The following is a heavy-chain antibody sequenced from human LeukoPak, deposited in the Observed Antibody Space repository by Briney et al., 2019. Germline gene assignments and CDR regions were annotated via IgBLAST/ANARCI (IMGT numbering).Heavy chain of an antibody. Sequence: SETLSLTCTVSGGSISTYYWSWIRQPPGKGLEWIGYIHYSWSTNYNPSLKSRVTISVDTSKNQFSLKLSSVTAADTAVYYCARDYSTYYFDYWGQGSLATVSS. CDR2: IHYSWST. V-gene: IGHV4-59*01. D-gene: IGHD4-11*01. CDR3: ARDYSTYYFDY. J-gene: IGHJ4*02. CDR1: GGSISTYY.